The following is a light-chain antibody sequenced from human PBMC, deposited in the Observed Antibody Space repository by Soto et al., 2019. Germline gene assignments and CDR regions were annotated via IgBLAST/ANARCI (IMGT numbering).Light chain of an antibody. CDR2: EVS. CDR3: TSYTSSSTWV. J-gene: IGLJ3*02. Sequence: QSALTQPASVSGSPGQSINISCTGTTSDVGGYNYVSWFQQYPGKAPTLKIYEVSNRPSGVSNRFSGSKSGNTASLTISDLQAEDEADYYCTSYTSSSTWVFGGGTQLTV. CDR1: TSDVGGYNY. V-gene: IGLV2-14*01.